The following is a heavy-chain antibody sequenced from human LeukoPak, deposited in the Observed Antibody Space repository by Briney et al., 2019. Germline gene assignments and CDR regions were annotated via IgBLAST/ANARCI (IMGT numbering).Heavy chain of an antibody. CDR2: IYSGGST. V-gene: IGHV3-53*01. Sequence: GGSLRLSCAASGFTVSSNYMSWVRRAPGKGLEWVSVIYSGGSTYYADSVKGRFTISRDNSKNTLYLQMNSLRAEDTAVYYCARGAELDHCTNGVCYSYYYMDVWGKGTTVTVSS. J-gene: IGHJ6*03. CDR3: ARGAELDHCTNGVCYSYYYMDV. CDR1: GFTVSSNY. D-gene: IGHD2-8*01.